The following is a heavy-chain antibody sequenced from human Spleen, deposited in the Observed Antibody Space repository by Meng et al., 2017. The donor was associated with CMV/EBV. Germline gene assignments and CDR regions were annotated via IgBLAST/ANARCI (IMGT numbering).Heavy chain of an antibody. CDR1: GFTFSFYW. CDR3: ARSLRFLEVPDY. V-gene: IGHV3-74*01. Sequence: GGSLRLSCAASGFTFSFYWMQWVRQAPGKGLVWVSGINSDGSVTTYAESVKGRFTISRDNSKNTLYLQMHNLRVEDTAVYYCARSLRFLEVPDYWGQGTLVTVSS. D-gene: IGHD3-3*01. CDR2: INSDGSVT. J-gene: IGHJ4*02.